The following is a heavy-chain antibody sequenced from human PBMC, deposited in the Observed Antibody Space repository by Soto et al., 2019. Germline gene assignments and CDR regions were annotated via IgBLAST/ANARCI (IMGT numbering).Heavy chain of an antibody. CDR2: IYYSGST. V-gene: IGHV4-39*01. D-gene: IGHD3-10*01. CDR3: ARPGNYGAATYLYIFDH. CDR1: GGSISSSSYY. J-gene: IGHJ5*02. Sequence: SETLSLTCSVSGGSISSSSYYWGWIRQPPGKGLEWIGSIYYSGSTYSNPSLKSRVTISVDTSKNQSSLKLSSVTAADTAVYYCARPGNYGAATYLYIFDHWGQGTLGTVSS.